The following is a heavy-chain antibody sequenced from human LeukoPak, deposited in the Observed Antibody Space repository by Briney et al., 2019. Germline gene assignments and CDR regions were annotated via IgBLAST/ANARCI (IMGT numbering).Heavy chain of an antibody. CDR3: ARKLRLGGNWFDP. Sequence: SVKVSCKTSGGTFTSYAITWVRQASGQGLEWMGKIIPISGTTNYAQKFQGRVTFTADESTSTAYMELSSLRSEDTALYYCARKLRLGGNWFDPWGQGTLVTVSS. J-gene: IGHJ5*02. CDR2: IIPISGTT. V-gene: IGHV1-69*15. CDR1: GGTFTSYA. D-gene: IGHD1-26*01.